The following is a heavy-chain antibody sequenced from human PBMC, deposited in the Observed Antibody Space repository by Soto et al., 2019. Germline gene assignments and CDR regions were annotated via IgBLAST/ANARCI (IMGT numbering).Heavy chain of an antibody. V-gene: IGHV1-3*01. CDR1: GYTFTSYS. J-gene: IGHJ4*03. CDR2: INAGNGNT. Sequence: ASVWVSFKASGYTFTSYSMHWVRQAPGQRLELMGWINAGNGNTKYSQKFQGRVTITRDTSASTAYMELSSLRSEDTAVYYCARDRTTVTTYYFDYWGDGTLVTVSS. D-gene: IGHD4-17*01. CDR3: ARDRTTVTTYYFDY.